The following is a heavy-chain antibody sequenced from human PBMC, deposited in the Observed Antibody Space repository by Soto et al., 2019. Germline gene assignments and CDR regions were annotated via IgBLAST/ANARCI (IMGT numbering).Heavy chain of an antibody. CDR3: AKNQGPYSSAWHFDY. Sequence: GSLRLSCAASGFSFSTYAMSWVRQAPGKGLEWVSVISGSGGSIYYADSVKGRFTISRDNSKNTLYLQMNSLRAEDTAIYYCAKNQGPYSSAWHFDYWGQGSLVTAPQ. CDR2: ISGSGGSI. CDR1: GFSFSTYA. D-gene: IGHD6-19*01. J-gene: IGHJ4*02. V-gene: IGHV3-23*01.